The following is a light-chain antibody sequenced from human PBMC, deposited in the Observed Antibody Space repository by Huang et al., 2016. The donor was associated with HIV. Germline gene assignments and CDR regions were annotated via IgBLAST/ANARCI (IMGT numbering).Light chain of an antibody. V-gene: IGKV4-1*01. CDR3: HQYYNAPQT. CDR1: QSVFKTSNNRNR. J-gene: IGKJ1*01. CDR2: WAY. Sequence: DIVVTQSPDSLALSLGDRAAINCTASQSVFKTSNNRNRLSWYQVKPGQPPKLLIYWAYNRESGVPDRFSGSGSGTDFTLTIASLQAEDVAVYYCHQYYNAPQTFGQGTKVEVK.